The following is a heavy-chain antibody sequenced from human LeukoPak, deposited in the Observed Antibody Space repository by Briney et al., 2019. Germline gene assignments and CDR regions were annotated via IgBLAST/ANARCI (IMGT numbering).Heavy chain of an antibody. CDR2: IYYTGKT. Sequence: SETLSLTCTVSGDSVSNGNYYWSWLRQPPGKALEWIGYIYYTGKTYYNPSLEGRVAILVDTSRNHFSVKLSSVTAADTAVYYCARSQNYYGSGDYWSQGTLVTVSS. V-gene: IGHV4-61*03. J-gene: IGHJ4*02. D-gene: IGHD3-10*01. CDR3: ARSQNYYGSGDY. CDR1: GDSVSNGNYY.